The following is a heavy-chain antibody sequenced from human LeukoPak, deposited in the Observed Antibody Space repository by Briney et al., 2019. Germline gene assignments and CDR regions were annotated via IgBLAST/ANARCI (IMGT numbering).Heavy chain of an antibody. CDR3: AKDLIAAAGLDAFDI. D-gene: IGHD6-13*01. V-gene: IGHV3-9*01. CDR1: GFTFDDYA. Sequence: PGGSLRLSCAASGFTFDDYAMHWVRQAPGKGLEWVSGISWNSGSIGYADSVKGRFTISRDNAKNSLYLQMNSLRAEDAALYYCAKDLIAAAGLDAFDIWGQGTMVTVSS. J-gene: IGHJ3*02. CDR2: ISWNSGSI.